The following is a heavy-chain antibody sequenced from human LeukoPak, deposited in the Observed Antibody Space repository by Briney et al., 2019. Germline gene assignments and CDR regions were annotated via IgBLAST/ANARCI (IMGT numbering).Heavy chain of an antibody. Sequence: GGSLRLSCVASDFTFDFYWMTWVRQAPGKGLEWLANILPDGSQKYYVDSLKGRFTISRDNPKNSLYLQINNLRAEDTALYYCGSLDHNAWYAIDFWGQGTLVTVST. J-gene: IGHJ4*02. V-gene: IGHV3-7*01. CDR1: DFTFDFYW. CDR2: ILPDGSQK. CDR3: GSLDHNAWYAIDF. D-gene: IGHD2-2*01.